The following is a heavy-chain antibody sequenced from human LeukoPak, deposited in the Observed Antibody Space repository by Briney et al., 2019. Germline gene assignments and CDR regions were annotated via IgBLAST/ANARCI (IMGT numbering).Heavy chain of an antibody. Sequence: GGSLRLSCAASGFTFSSYGMHWVRQAPGKGLEWVAVISYDGSNKYYADSVKGRFTISRDNSKNTLYLQMNSLRAEDTAVYYCAKDREGYFDWSHYFDYWGQGTLVTVSS. CDR3: AKDREGYFDWSHYFDY. J-gene: IGHJ4*02. D-gene: IGHD3-9*01. CDR1: GFTFSSYG. CDR2: ISYDGSNK. V-gene: IGHV3-30*18.